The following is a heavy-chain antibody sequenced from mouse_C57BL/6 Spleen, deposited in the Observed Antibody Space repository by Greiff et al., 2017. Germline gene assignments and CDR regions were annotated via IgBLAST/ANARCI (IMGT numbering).Heavy chain of an antibody. D-gene: IGHD5-1-1*01. CDR1: GYTFTDYY. V-gene: IGHV1-26*01. J-gene: IGHJ3*01. CDR3: ARGDTPFAY. CDR2: INPNNGGT. Sequence: EVQLQQSGPELVKPGASVKISCKASGYTFTDYYMNWVKQSHGKSLEWIGDINPNNGGTSYNQKFKGKATLTVDKSSSTAYMELRSLTSDDSAVYYCARGDTPFAYWGQGTLVTVSA.